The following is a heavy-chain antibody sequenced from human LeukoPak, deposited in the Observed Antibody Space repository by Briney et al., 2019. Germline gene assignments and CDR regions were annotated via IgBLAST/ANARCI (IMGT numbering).Heavy chain of an antibody. V-gene: IGHV3-21*04. D-gene: IGHD6-19*01. Sequence: PGGSLRLSCAASGFTFSSYSMNWVRQAPGKGLEWVSSISSSSSYIYYADSVKGRFTISRHNSKNTLYLQMNSLRAEDTAVYYCARVVSSGWYNWFDPWGQGTLVTVSS. CDR2: ISSSSSYI. J-gene: IGHJ5*02. CDR3: ARVVSSGWYNWFDP. CDR1: GFTFSSYS.